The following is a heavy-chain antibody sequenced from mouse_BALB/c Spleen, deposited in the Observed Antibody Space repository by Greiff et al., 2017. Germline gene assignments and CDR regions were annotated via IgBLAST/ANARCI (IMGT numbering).Heavy chain of an antibody. Sequence: VQLKESGPELVKPGASVKMSCKASGYTFTSYVMHWVKQKPGQGLEWIGYINPYNDGTKYNEKFKGKATLTSDKSSSTAYMELSSLTSEDSAVYYCARSDDYDYYAMDYWGQGTSVTVSS. CDR3: ARSDDYDYYAMDY. J-gene: IGHJ4*01. CDR2: INPYNDGT. CDR1: GYTFTSYV. D-gene: IGHD2-4*01. V-gene: IGHV1-14*01.